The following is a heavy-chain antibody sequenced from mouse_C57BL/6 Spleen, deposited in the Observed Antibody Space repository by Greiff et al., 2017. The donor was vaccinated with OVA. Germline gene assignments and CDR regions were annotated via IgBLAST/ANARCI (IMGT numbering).Heavy chain of an antibody. V-gene: IGHV1-52*01. Sequence: VQLQQPGAELVRPGSSVKLSCKASGYTFTSYWMHWVKQRPIQGLEWIGNIDPSDSETHYNQKFKDKATLTVDKSSSTAYMQLSSLTSEDSAVYYCARTYGSSSYYFDYWGQGTTLTVSS. J-gene: IGHJ2*01. CDR1: GYTFTSYW. D-gene: IGHD1-1*01. CDR2: IDPSDSET. CDR3: ARTYGSSSYYFDY.